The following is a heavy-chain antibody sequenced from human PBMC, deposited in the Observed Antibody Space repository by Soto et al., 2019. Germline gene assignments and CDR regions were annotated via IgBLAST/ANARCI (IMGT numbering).Heavy chain of an antibody. CDR1: GYTFTNTD. Sequence: APVKVSCKAPGYTFTNTDVSSVRPAPGQGREGMGWSNPGSGDTGYAQKFQGRVTMTRDISIATAYMELNSLTSEDTAIYYCARMESFGSLNWFDPWGQGTRVTVSS. CDR2: SNPGSGDT. V-gene: IGHV1-8*02. CDR3: ARMESFGSLNWFDP. D-gene: IGHD5-18*01. J-gene: IGHJ5*02.